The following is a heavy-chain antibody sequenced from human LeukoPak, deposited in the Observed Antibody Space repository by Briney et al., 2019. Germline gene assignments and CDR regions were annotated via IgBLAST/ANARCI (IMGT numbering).Heavy chain of an antibody. Sequence: GGSLRLSCAASGFTFSSYAMSWVRQAPGKGLEWVSAISGSGGSTHYADSVKGRFTISRDNSKNTLYLQMNSLRAEDTAVYYCARYRRYYGSGSYYNPDYWGQGTLVTVSS. CDR1: GFTFSSYA. J-gene: IGHJ4*02. V-gene: IGHV3-23*01. CDR3: ARYRRYYGSGSYYNPDY. D-gene: IGHD3-10*01. CDR2: ISGSGGST.